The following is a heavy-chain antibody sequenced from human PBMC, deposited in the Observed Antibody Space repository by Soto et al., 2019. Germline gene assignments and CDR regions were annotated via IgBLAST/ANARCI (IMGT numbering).Heavy chain of an antibody. V-gene: IGHV3-23*01. CDR2: ISGSGGST. Sequence: EVQLLESGGGLVQPGGSLRLSCAASGFTFSSYAMSWVRQAPGKGLEWVPAISGSGGSTYYADSVKGRFTISRDNSKNTLYLQMNSLRAEDTAVYYCAKLSGEVIVQNWFDPWGQGTLVTVSS. J-gene: IGHJ5*02. CDR1: GFTFSSYA. CDR3: AKLSGEVIVQNWFDP. D-gene: IGHD3-16*02.